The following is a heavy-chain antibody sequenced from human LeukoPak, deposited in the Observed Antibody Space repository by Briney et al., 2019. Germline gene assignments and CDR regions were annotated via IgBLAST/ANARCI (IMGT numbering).Heavy chain of an antibody. J-gene: IGHJ4*02. V-gene: IGHV4-39*07. CDR1: GGSISSSSYY. Sequence: PSETLSLTCTVSGGSISSSSYYWGWIRQPPGKGLEWIGSIYYSGSTYYNPSLKSRVTISVDTSKNQFSLKLSSVTAADTAVYYCARGGWLHNYFDYWGQGTLVTVSS. CDR3: ARGGWLHNYFDY. D-gene: IGHD5-12*01. CDR2: IYYSGST.